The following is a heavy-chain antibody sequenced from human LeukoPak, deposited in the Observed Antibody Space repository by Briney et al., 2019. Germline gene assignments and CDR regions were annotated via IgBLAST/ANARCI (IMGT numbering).Heavy chain of an antibody. J-gene: IGHJ4*02. CDR2: IYYSGST. D-gene: IGHD4-17*01. CDR1: GGSISSSSYY. CDR3: ARDTVTTPFDY. Sequence: SETLSLTCTVSGGSISSSSYYWGWIRQPPGKGLEWIGSIYYSGSTYYNPSLKSQVTISVDTSKNQFSLKLSSVTAADTAVYYCARDTVTTPFDYWGQGTLVTVSS. V-gene: IGHV4-39*07.